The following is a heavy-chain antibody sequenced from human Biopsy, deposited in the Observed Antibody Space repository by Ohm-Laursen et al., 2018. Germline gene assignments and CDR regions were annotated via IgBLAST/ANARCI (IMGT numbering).Heavy chain of an antibody. D-gene: IGHD6-19*01. J-gene: IGHJ4*02. CDR1: TGAFASYC. Sequence: SSEYASCNPSTGAFASYCVTWVRQPHGQGLEWMGRIIPILRTTTYAPKFQGRVTFTADKSSSTAYLELSSLTSEDTAMFYCAREAIVYQLPCDDWGQGTLVTVSS. CDR3: AREAIVYQLPCDD. V-gene: IGHV1-69*08. CDR2: IIPILRTT.